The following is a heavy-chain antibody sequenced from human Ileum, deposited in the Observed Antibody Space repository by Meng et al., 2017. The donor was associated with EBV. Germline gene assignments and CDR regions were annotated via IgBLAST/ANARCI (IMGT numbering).Heavy chain of an antibody. CDR1: GCSVTSDSYY. V-gene: IGHV4-61*01. D-gene: IGHD2-21*02. J-gene: IGHJ5*02. Sequence: QVSLQESGPGLVKPSETMSLSCTVSGCSVTSDSYYWSWIRQPPGKGLGWIRYIYYSGSSNYNPSLKSRVTISVDTSKNEFSLKVTSVTAADTALYYCARRDTAWFDPWGRGTLVTVSS. CDR2: IYYSGSS. CDR3: ARRDTAWFDP.